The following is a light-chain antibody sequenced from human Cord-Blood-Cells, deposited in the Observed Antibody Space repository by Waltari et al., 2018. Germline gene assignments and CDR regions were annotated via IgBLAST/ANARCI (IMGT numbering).Light chain of an antibody. CDR3: CSYAGSSTWV. Sequence: QSALTQPASVSGSPGQSITISCTGTSRDVGSYKLVSWYQQHPGKAPILMIYEGSKRPSGVSNRFSVSKSGNTASLTISGLQAEDEADYYCCSYAGSSTWVFGGGTKLTVL. J-gene: IGLJ3*02. V-gene: IGLV2-23*01. CDR1: SRDVGSYKL. CDR2: EGS.